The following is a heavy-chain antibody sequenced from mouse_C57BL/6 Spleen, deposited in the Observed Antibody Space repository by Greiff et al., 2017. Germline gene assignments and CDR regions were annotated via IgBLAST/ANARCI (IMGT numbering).Heavy chain of an antibody. J-gene: IGHJ3*01. D-gene: IGHD1-1*01. CDR2: INPNYGTT. CDR1: GYSFTDYN. CDR3: AREDYYGGSPAWVAY. Sequence: EVQRVESGPELVKPGASVKISCKASGYSFTDYNMNWVKQSNGKSLEWIGVINPNYGTTSYNQKFKGKATLTVDQSSSPAYMQLNSLTSEDSAAYYCAREDYYGGSPAWVAYWSQGTLVTVSA. V-gene: IGHV1-39*01.